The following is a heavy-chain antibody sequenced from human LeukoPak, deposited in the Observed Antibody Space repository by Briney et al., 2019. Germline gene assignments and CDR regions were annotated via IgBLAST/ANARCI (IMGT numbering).Heavy chain of an antibody. CDR3: ARQNSGGAFDI. D-gene: IGHD1-7*01. Sequence: SETLSLTCAVYGGSFSGYYWSWIRQPPGKGLEWIGEINHSGSTNYNPSLKSRVTISVDTSKNQFSLKLSSVTAVDMAVYYCARQNSGGAFDIWGQGTMVTVSS. CDR2: INHSGST. V-gene: IGHV4-34*01. J-gene: IGHJ3*02. CDR1: GGSFSGYY.